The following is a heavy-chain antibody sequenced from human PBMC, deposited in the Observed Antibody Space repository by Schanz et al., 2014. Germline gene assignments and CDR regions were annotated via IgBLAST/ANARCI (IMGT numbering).Heavy chain of an antibody. CDR1: GFTFSSYA. CDR2: ISGGGGTT. J-gene: IGHJ4*02. V-gene: IGHV3-23*01. D-gene: IGHD3-22*01. CDR3: AKDISDTSGKDDY. Sequence: EVQLLESGGGLVQPGGSLRLSCAASGFTFSSYAMSWVRQAPGKGLEWVSAISGGGGTTYYADSVKGRFTISRDNSKNTLYLQMSSLRVEDTAVYYCAKDISDTSGKDDYWGQGTLXTVSS.